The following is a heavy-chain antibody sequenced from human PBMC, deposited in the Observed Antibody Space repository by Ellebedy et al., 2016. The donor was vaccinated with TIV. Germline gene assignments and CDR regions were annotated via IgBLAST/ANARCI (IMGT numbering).Heavy chain of an antibody. J-gene: IGHJ4*02. Sequence: PGGSLRLSCAASGFTFTSAWLNWVRQAPGKGLEWVGRVKSKSDGETPDYAAHVKGRFPISRDDSQNKLYLQLNNLKPEDTAVYYCTIGYRYGYGYYSFDHWGQGALLTVSS. CDR1: GFTFTSAW. CDR3: TIGYRYGYGYYSFDH. V-gene: IGHV3-15*07. CDR2: VKSKSDGETP. D-gene: IGHD5-18*01.